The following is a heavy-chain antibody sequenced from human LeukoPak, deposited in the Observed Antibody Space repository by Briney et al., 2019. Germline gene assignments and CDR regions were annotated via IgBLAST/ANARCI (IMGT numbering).Heavy chain of an antibody. CDR3: ARHTGTYFNY. CDR1: GFTFSTYW. D-gene: IGHD1-26*01. CDR2: IKQDGSET. J-gene: IGHJ4*02. Sequence: GGSLRLSCAASGFTFSTYWMTWLRQAPGKGLEWVANIKQDGSETYYVDSVKGRFTISRDNAKNSLYLQMNSLGAEDTAVYYCARHTGTYFNYWGQGTLVTVSS. V-gene: IGHV3-7*01.